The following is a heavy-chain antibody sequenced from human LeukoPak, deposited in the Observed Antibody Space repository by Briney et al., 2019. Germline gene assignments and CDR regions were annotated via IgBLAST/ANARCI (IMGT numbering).Heavy chain of an antibody. CDR2: ISYDGSNK. Sequence: TGRSLRLSCAASGFTFSSYAMHWVRQAPGKGLEWVAVISYDGSNKYYADSVKGRFTISRDNSKNTLYLQMNSLRAEDTAVYYCACGYSSSWYGGYYFDYWGQGTLVTVSS. V-gene: IGHV3-30-3*01. CDR3: ACGYSSSWYGGYYFDY. J-gene: IGHJ4*02. CDR1: GFTFSSYA. D-gene: IGHD6-13*01.